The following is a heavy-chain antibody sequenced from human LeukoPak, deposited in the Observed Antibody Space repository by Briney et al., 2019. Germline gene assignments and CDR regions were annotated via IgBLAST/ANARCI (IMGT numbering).Heavy chain of an antibody. CDR2: IRQDGDTK. D-gene: IGHD6-13*01. Sequence: PGGSLRLSCAASGFTFSSYAMSWVRQAPGKGLEWVANIRQDGDTKYYVDFVKGRFTISRDNAMNSLYLQMNSLRAEDTAIYYCARSLPYGTTWYGRSDFWGQGTLVTVSS. V-gene: IGHV3-7*03. CDR3: ARSLPYGTTWYGRSDF. CDR1: GFTFSSYA. J-gene: IGHJ4*02.